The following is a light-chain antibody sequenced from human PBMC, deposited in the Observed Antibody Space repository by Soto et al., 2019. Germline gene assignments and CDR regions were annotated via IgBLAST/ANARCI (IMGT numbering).Light chain of an antibody. V-gene: IGKV1-12*01. Sequence: DIQMTQSPSSVSASVGDRVTISCRASQCVSSWLAWYQQKPGQAPNLLIYAASSLESGLHSSFSGSGSGNHFPLTISRLQPEDFATYYCQQANSFPRTFGQGTKVDIK. J-gene: IGKJ1*01. CDR3: QQANSFPRT. CDR2: AAS. CDR1: QCVSSW.